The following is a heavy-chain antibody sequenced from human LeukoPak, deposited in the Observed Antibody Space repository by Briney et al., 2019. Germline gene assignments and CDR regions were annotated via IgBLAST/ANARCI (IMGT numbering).Heavy chain of an antibody. Sequence: GGSLRLSCAASGISLSSFGMHWVRQAPGPGLEWGTFIRYDGHNKYYADSVKGRFTISKDNSKNTLYLQMNSLRPEDTAVYYCAKSQNYYDNSGYYYLDYWGQGNLVTVSS. V-gene: IGHV3-30*02. CDR1: GISLSSFG. J-gene: IGHJ4*02. D-gene: IGHD3-22*01. CDR2: IRYDGHNK. CDR3: AKSQNYYDNSGYYYLDY.